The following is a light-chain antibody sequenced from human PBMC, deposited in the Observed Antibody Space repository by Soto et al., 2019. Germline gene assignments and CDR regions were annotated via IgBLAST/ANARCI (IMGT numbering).Light chain of an antibody. CDR2: DNS. Sequence: QSVLTQPPSVSGAPGQRVTISCTGSSSNIGAGYDVHWYQQLPGTAPKLLIYDNSNRPSGVPDRFSGSKSGTSASLAITGLQAEDEADYSCQSYDSSLSGRVVFGGGTKLTVL. CDR3: QSYDSSLSGRVV. CDR1: SSNIGAGYD. J-gene: IGLJ2*01. V-gene: IGLV1-40*01.